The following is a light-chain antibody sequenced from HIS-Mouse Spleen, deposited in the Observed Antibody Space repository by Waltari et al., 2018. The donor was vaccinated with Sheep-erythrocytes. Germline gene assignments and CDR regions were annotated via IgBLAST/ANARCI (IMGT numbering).Light chain of an antibody. J-gene: IGLJ3*02. CDR1: SSDVGSYNL. CDR3: CSYAGSSTPWV. V-gene: IGLV2-23*01. Sequence: QSALTQPASVSGSPGQSITISCTGTSSDVGSYNLVPWYQQHPGKAPKPMSYEGSKRPSGVSNRFSGSKSGNTASLTISGLQAEDEADYYCCSYAGSSTPWVFGGGTKLTVL. CDR2: EGS.